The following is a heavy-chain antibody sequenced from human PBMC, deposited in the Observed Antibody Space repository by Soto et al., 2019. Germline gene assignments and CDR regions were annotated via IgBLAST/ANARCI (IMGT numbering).Heavy chain of an antibody. Sequence: GASVKVSCKTAGYTFQDYGISWVRQAPGQGLEWMGWTSDYSGNTNYAQKFQDRLTLTTNRSTNTAYMELRSLRSDDTAVYYCARAWGTPRDYWGQGTLVTVS. J-gene: IGHJ4*02. CDR3: ARAWGTPRDY. V-gene: IGHV1-18*01. CDR2: TSDYSGNT. D-gene: IGHD3-16*01. CDR1: GYTFQDYG.